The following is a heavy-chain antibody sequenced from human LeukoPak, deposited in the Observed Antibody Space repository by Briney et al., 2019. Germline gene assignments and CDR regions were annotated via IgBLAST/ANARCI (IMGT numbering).Heavy chain of an antibody. CDR3: ARWSYGYD. V-gene: IGHV1-2*02. J-gene: IGHJ4*02. CDR1: GYTFTDYY. D-gene: IGHD1-26*01. Sequence: ASVNVSCKASGYTFTDYYLHWVRQAPGQGLEWVGWINPNPNTGGTSYAQKFQGRVTMTRDTSINTAYMELSGLRSDDTAVYFCARWSYGYDWGQGTLVTVSS. CDR2: INPNPNTGGT.